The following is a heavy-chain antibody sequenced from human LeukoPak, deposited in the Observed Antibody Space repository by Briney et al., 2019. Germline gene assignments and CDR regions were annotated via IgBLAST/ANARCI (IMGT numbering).Heavy chain of an antibody. CDR2: IHHSGST. J-gene: IGHJ5*02. D-gene: IGHD3-22*01. CDR1: GYSISSGYY. V-gene: IGHV4-38-2*02. CDR3: ARSYYDSRGRFDP. Sequence: KASETLSLTCTVSGYSISSGYYWGWVRQPPGKGLEWIGTIHHSGSTYYSPSLRSRVTTSVDTSKNQFFLSLSSVTAADTAVYYCARSYYDSRGRFDPWGQGTLVTVSS.